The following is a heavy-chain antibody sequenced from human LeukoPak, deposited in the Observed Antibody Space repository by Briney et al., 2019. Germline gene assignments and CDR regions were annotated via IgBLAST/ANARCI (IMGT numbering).Heavy chain of an antibody. CDR2: IIPIFGIA. J-gene: IGHJ4*02. CDR1: GDAFSSYA. D-gene: IGHD3-22*01. CDR3: ARGGGYYSIPFDY. V-gene: IGHV1-69*04. Sequence: SVKVSCKASGDAFSSYAISGVRQAPGQGLEWMGRIIPIFGIANYAQKFQGRVTITADKSTSTAYMELSSLRSEDTAVYYCARGGGYYSIPFDYWGQGTLVTVSS.